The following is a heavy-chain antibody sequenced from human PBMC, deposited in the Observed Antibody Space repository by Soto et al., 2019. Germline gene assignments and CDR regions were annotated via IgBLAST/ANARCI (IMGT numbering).Heavy chain of an antibody. Sequence: PGGSLRLSCAASGFTFSSYWMSWVRQAPGKGLEWVANIKEDGSEKYYVDSVKGRFTISRDNAKNSLYLQMNSLRAEDSAVYYCAKATIVVVRGTDAFDIWGQGTMVTVSS. V-gene: IGHV3-7*02. CDR3: AKATIVVVRGTDAFDI. CDR1: GFTFSSYW. J-gene: IGHJ3*02. CDR2: IKEDGSEK. D-gene: IGHD3-22*01.